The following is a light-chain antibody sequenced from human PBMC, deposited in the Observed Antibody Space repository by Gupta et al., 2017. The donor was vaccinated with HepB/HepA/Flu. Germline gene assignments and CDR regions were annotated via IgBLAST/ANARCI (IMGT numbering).Light chain of an antibody. J-gene: IGKJ3*01. Sequence: DIVLTQSPGTLSLSPGERATLSCRASQSDYSTYLAWYQQKPGQAPRLLIYGASFRATGVPERFSGSGSETDFTLTISRLEPEDFAVYYCQHYGSFPLTFGHGTIVEIK. CDR1: QSDYSTY. CDR2: GAS. V-gene: IGKV3-20*01. CDR3: QHYGSFPLT.